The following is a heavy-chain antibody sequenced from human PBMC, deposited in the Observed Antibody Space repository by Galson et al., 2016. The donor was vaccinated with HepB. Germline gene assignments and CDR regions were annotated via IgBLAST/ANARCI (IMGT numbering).Heavy chain of an antibody. Sequence: SLRLSCAGSGFTFNSYAMNWVRQAPGKGLEWISLISDNGHATYYADPVRGRFSIARDNSKNTLYLQMNSLRADGTAVYYCAKCPPGTRGSLDSWGQGTLVTVSS. CDR2: ISDNGHAT. CDR1: GFTFNSYA. CDR3: AKCPPGTRGSLDS. V-gene: IGHV3-23*01. J-gene: IGHJ4*02. D-gene: IGHD1-14*01.